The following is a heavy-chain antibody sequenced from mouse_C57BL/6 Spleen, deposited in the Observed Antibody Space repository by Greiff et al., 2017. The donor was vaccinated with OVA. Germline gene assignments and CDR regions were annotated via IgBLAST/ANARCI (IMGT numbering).Heavy chain of an antibody. CDR3: TRGDYYGSVYWYFDV. CDR1: GYTFTDYE. CDR2: IDPETGGT. D-gene: IGHD1-1*01. V-gene: IGHV1-15*01. Sequence: LQESGAELVRPGASVTLSCKASGYTFTDYEMHWVKQTPVHGLEWIGAIDPETGGTAYNQKFKGKAILTADKSSSTAYMELRSLTSEDSAVYYCTRGDYYGSVYWYFDVWGTGTTVTVSS. J-gene: IGHJ1*03.